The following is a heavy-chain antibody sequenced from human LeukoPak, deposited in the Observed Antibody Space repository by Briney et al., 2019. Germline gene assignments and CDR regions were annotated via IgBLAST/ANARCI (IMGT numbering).Heavy chain of an antibody. CDR2: IHQSGST. Sequence: PSQTLSLTCSVSGGSISSGGYYWSWIRQPPGKGLEWTGHIHQSGSTSYHPSLKSRVTISVDTSKNQFSLKLSSVTAADTAVYYCARDLISMSAYDSSMILDYWGQGTLVTVSS. J-gene: IGHJ4*02. CDR3: ARDLISMSAYDSSMILDY. V-gene: IGHV4-30-2*01. CDR1: GGSISSGGYY. D-gene: IGHD3-22*01.